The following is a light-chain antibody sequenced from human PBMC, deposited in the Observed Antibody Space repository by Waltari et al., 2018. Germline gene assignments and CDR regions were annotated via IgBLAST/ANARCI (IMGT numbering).Light chain of an antibody. V-gene: IGKV1-9*01. CDR2: GAS. J-gene: IGKJ5*01. Sequence: DIQLTQSPSFLSASVGDRVTITCRASQDISSHLAWYQKNPGKAPKLLVYGASTLGSGVPSGFSGGGSVTEFTLTISSLQPEDFATCYCQQLNSYPITFGQGTRLEIK. CDR3: QQLNSYPIT. CDR1: QDISSH.